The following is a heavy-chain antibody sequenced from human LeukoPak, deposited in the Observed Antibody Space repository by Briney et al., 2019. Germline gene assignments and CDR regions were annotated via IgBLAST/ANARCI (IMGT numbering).Heavy chain of an antibody. Sequence: ASVKVSCKASGYTFTGYYMHWVRQAPGQGLEWMGWINPNSGGTNYAQKFQGRVTMTRDTSISTAYMELSTLRSDDTAVYYCARGKQVQRRKAWYFDYWGQGTLVTVSS. CDR2: INPNSGGT. CDR1: GYTFTGYY. J-gene: IGHJ4*02. CDR3: ARGKQVQRRKAWYFDY. D-gene: IGHD6-25*01. V-gene: IGHV1-2*02.